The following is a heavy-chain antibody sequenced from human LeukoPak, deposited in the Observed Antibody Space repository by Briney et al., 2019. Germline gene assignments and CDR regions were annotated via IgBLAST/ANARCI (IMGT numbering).Heavy chain of an antibody. Sequence: KSSETLSLTCAVYGGSFSGYYWSWIRQPPGKGLEWIGEINHSGSTNYNPSLKSRVTISVDTSKNQFSLKLSSVTAADTAVYYCARAGRGYSGYDYGGGRGFDYWGQGTLVTVSS. V-gene: IGHV4-34*01. D-gene: IGHD5-12*01. CDR2: INHSGST. CDR1: GGSFSGYY. J-gene: IGHJ4*02. CDR3: ARAGRGYSGYDYGGGRGFDY.